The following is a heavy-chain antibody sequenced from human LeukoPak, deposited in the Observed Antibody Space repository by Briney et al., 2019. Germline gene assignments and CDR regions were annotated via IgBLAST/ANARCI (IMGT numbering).Heavy chain of an antibody. Sequence: ASVKVSCKASGCTFTSYGISWVRQAPGQGLEWMGWISAYNGNTNYAQKLQGRVTMTTDTSTSTAYMELRSLRSDDTAVYYCARAPSPTSPSYGIDVWGLGNTLTVSS. D-gene: IGHD2-2*01. V-gene: IGHV1-18*01. CDR1: GCTFTSYG. CDR2: ISAYNGNT. CDR3: ARAPSPTSPSYGIDV. J-gene: IGHJ6*02.